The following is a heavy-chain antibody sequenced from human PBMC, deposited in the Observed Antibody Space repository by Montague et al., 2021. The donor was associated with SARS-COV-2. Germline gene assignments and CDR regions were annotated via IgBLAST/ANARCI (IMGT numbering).Heavy chain of an antibody. CDR3: ARVGRQQLVRLSGMDV. V-gene: IGHV4-39*07. CDR2: IYYSAXT. D-gene: IGHD6-13*01. CDR1: GGSISSSSYY. Sequence: SETLSLTCTVSGGSISSSSYYWGWIRQPPGKGLEWIGSIYYSAXTXYXXXXKXPVTISVDTYKNQFSLKLGSVTAADTAVYYCARVGRQQLVRLSGMDVWGQGTTVTVSS. J-gene: IGHJ6*02.